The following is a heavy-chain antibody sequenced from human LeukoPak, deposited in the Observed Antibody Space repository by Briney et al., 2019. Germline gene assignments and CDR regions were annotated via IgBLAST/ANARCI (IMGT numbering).Heavy chain of an antibody. CDR2: IKGDGSKV. V-gene: IGHV3-7*01. J-gene: IGHJ4*02. CDR3: ARDGYYFDF. CDR1: GFIFSEYW. Sequence: GGSLRLSCGASGFIFSEYWMIGVRQAPGRGPEWVANIKGDGSKVYYVDSVMGRFTISRDNDKGSLYLQMNNLRVEDTAVYHCARDGYYFDFWGQRALVTVSS. D-gene: IGHD3-22*01.